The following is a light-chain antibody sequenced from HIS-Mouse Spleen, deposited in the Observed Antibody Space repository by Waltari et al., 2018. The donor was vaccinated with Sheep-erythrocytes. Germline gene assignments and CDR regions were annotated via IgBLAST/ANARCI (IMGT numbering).Light chain of an antibody. Sequence: QSVLTQPPSASGTPGQRVTISCSGSSPNLRSNTVNWYQQLPGTAPKLLIYGNNQRPSGVPDRFSGSKSGTSASLAISGLQSEDEADYYCAAWDDSLNGPVFGGGTKLTVL. V-gene: IGLV1-44*01. CDR1: SPNLRSNT. CDR2: GNN. CDR3: AAWDDSLNGPV. J-gene: IGLJ3*02.